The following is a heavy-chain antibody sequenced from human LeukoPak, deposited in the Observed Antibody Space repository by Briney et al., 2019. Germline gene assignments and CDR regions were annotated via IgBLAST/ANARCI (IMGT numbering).Heavy chain of an antibody. J-gene: IGHJ4*02. CDR3: ARGRGWFGELTLARFDY. CDR1: GFTFSTYE. CDR2: ISSNGSNI. D-gene: IGHD3-10*01. V-gene: IGHV3-48*03. Sequence: PGGSLRLSCVPSGFTFSTYEMSWVRQAPGKGLEWVSYISSNGSNIYYADSVKDRVTVSRDNAKNSLYLQMNSLRVEDTAVYYCARGRGWFGELTLARFDYWGQGTLVTVSS.